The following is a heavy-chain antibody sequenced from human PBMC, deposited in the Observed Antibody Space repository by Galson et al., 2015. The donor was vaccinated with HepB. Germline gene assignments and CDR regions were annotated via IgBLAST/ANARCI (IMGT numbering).Heavy chain of an antibody. Sequence: LSLTCTVSGGSINYYYWSWIRQSPGRGLEWIGYISDSGNTNYHPSLKSRVTISLDTSKNQFSLTLNSVTAADTAVYYCPYFFGSGSFFMDVWGQGTAVTVSS. J-gene: IGHJ6*02. D-gene: IGHD3-10*01. CDR1: GGSINYYY. CDR3: PYFFGSGSFFMDV. V-gene: IGHV4-59*12. CDR2: ISDSGNT.